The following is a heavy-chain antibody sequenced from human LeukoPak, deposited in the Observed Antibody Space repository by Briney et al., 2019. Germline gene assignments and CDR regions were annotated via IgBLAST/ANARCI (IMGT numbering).Heavy chain of an antibody. V-gene: IGHV3-23*01. J-gene: IGHJ6*03. Sequence: TGGSLRLSCAASGFTFSNYAMSWVRQAPGKGLEWVSAISGSGGSTYYADSVKGRFTISRDKSKNTLYLQMNSLRTEDTAVYYCAKNPPTAGGTGDYYYYYTDVWGKGTAVTVSS. CDR2: ISGSGGST. CDR3: AKNPPTAGGTGDYYYYYTDV. D-gene: IGHD6-25*01. CDR1: GFTFSNYA.